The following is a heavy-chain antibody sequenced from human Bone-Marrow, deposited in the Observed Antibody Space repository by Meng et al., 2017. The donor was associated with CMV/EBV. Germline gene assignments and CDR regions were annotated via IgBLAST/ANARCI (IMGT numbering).Heavy chain of an antibody. J-gene: IGHJ6*02. CDR3: ARGRGFFWSDGMDV. D-gene: IGHD3-3*01. V-gene: IGHV4-34*01. CDR2: INHSGST. CDR1: GGSFSGYY. Sequence: SETLSLTSAVYGGSFSGYYWSWIRQPPGKGLEWIGEINHSGSTNYNPSLKSRVTISVDTSKNQFSLKLSSVTAADTAVYYCARGRGFFWSDGMDVWGQGTTVTVSS.